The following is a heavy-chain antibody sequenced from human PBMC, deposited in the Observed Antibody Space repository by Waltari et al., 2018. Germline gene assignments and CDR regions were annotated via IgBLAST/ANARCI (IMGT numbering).Heavy chain of an antibody. CDR1: GYSISSGYY. J-gene: IGHJ5*02. CDR2: IYHSGST. CDR3: ARGGLVNWFDP. Sequence: QVQLQESGPGLVKPSETLSLTCTVSGYSISSGYYWGWIRQPPGKGLEWIGSIYHSGSTYYNPSLKSRVTISVDTSKNQFSLKLSSVTAADTAVYYCARGGLVNWFDPWGQGTLVTVSS. D-gene: IGHD5-12*01. V-gene: IGHV4-38-2*02.